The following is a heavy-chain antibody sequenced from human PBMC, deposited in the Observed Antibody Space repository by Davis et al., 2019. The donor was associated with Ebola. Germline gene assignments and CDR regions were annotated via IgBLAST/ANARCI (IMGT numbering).Heavy chain of an antibody. CDR3: ARAPANWNDPVHWFDT. CDR1: GGSISNGDYF. D-gene: IGHD1-1*01. CDR2: VFYSGDR. V-gene: IGHV4-31*03. J-gene: IGHJ5*02. Sequence: MPSETLSLTCSVSGGSISNGDYFWTWIRQRPGKGLEWIANVFYSGDRYYNTSLKRRLGISVDTSKNQFSLTLTSVTAADTAVYFCARAPANWNDPVHWFDTWGQGTLVTVSS.